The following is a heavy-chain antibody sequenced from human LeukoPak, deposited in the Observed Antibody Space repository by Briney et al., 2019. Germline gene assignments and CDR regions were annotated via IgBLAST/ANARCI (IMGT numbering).Heavy chain of an antibody. Sequence: SETLSLTCTVSGGSISNYYWSWIRQPPGKRLEWIGFIYSSGTTNYNPSLKSRVTISVDTSKNQFSLSLSSVTAADTAVYYCARDPFLWGQGTLVTVSS. D-gene: IGHD2-21*01. V-gene: IGHV4-59*01. CDR2: IYSSGTT. J-gene: IGHJ4*02. CDR1: GGSISNYY. CDR3: ARDPFL.